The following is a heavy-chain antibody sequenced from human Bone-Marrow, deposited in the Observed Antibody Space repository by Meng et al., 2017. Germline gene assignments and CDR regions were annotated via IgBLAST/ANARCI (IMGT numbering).Heavy chain of an antibody. V-gene: IGHV4-38-2*02. D-gene: IGHD3-3*01. J-gene: IGHJ5*02. Sequence: SETLSLTCAVSGYSISSGYYWGWSRQPPGKGLEWIGRIYHSGSTYYNPSLKSRVTISVDTSKNQFSLKLSSVTATDTAVYYCARDRYYDFWSGYYRADRAKNWFDPWGQGTRVTVSS. CDR2: IYHSGST. CDR1: GYSISSGYY. CDR3: ARDRYYDFWSGYYRADRAKNWFDP.